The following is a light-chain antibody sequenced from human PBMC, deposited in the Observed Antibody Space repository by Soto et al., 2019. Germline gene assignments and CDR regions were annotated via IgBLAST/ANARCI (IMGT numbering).Light chain of an antibody. CDR1: SSNIGNNY. CDR2: DSN. V-gene: IGLV1-51*01. CDR3: GTWDSSLSAVV. Sequence: QSVLTQPPSVSAAPGQKVTISCSGSSSNIGNNYVSWYQQLPGTAPKLLIYDSNKRPSAIPDRFSGSKSGTSATLGITGLQTWDEADYYCGTWDSSLSAVVFGGGTKLTVL. J-gene: IGLJ2*01.